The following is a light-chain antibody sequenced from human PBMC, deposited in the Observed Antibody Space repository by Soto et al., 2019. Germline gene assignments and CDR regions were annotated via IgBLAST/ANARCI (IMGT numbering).Light chain of an antibody. J-gene: IGKJ4*01. CDR1: QTVSSS. V-gene: IGKV3-11*01. CDR3: QQHINWPLT. CDR2: EAS. Sequence: EVVMTQSPATLSVSAGERATLSCRASQTVSSSLAWYQQKPGQAPRLLIYEASNRATGIPARFSGSGSGADFTLTISSLEPEDFALYYCQQHINWPLTFGGGTKVDIK.